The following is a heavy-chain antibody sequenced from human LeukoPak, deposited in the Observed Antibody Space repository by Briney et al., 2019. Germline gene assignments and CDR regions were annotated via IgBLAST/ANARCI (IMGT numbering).Heavy chain of an antibody. Sequence: SETLSLTCTVSGGSISSYYWGWIRQPPGKGLEWIGSIYYSGSTYYNPSLKSRVTISVDTSKNQFSLKLSSVTAADTAVYYCARQLYDSSGYYSVWGQGTLVTVSS. V-gene: IGHV4-39*01. J-gene: IGHJ4*02. CDR1: GGSISSYY. CDR3: ARQLYDSSGYYSV. CDR2: IYYSGST. D-gene: IGHD3-22*01.